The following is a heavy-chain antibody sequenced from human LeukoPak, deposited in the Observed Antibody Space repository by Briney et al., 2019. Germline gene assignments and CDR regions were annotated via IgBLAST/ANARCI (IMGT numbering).Heavy chain of an antibody. CDR2: ISSSSSYI. CDR3: ARTIAVAANNYFDY. D-gene: IGHD6-19*01. Sequence: GGSLRLSCAASGFTFSSYSMNWVRQAPGKGLEWVSSISSSSSYIYYADSVKGRFTISRDNAKSSLYLQMNSLRAEDTAVYYCARTIAVAANNYFDYWGQGTLVTVSS. V-gene: IGHV3-21*01. J-gene: IGHJ4*02. CDR1: GFTFSSYS.